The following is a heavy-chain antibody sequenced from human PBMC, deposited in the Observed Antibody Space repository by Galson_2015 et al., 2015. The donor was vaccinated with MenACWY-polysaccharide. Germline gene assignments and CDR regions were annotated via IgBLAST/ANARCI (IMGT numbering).Heavy chain of an antibody. CDR2: VSASGGST. CDR1: GFTFSSYA. J-gene: IGHJ3*02. D-gene: IGHD3-10*01. Sequence: SLRLSCAASGFTFSSYAMGWVHQAPGKGLEWVSSVSASGGSTVNRDSAKGRFTMFRDNSKRSLYLQMNGLRAEDTAVYYCAKDTGPGEYAYSWGTFDIWGRGTMVTVSS. CDR3: AKDTGPGEYAYSWGTFDI. V-gene: IGHV3-23*01.